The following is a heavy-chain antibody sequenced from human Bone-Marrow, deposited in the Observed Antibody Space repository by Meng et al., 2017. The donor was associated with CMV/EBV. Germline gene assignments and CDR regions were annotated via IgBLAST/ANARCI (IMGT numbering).Heavy chain of an antibody. J-gene: IGHJ6*02. CDR2: ISGSGGST. Sequence: GGSLRLSCAASGFTFSSYAMSWVRQAPGKRLEWVSAISGSGGSTYYADSVKGRFTISRDNSKNTLYLQMNSLRAEDTAVYYCAKKSGFCSGGSCYSYYYYGMDVWGQGTTVTVSS. D-gene: IGHD2-15*01. CDR1: GFTFSSYA. CDR3: AKKSGFCSGGSCYSYYYYGMDV. V-gene: IGHV3-23*01.